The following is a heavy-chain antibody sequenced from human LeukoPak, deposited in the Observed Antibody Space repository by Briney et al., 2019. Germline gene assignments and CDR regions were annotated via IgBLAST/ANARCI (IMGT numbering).Heavy chain of an antibody. Sequence: PGGSLRLSCAASGFTFNSYTMNWVRQAPGKGLEWVSFISSSDTYIEYADSVKGRFTISRDNAKDLLYLGMNSLRPEDTAVYYCARAVAVSVGRYYGMDVWGQGTTVTVSS. D-gene: IGHD4-17*01. CDR2: ISSSDTYI. CDR3: ARAVAVSVGRYYGMDV. V-gene: IGHV3-21*01. CDR1: GFTFNSYT. J-gene: IGHJ6*02.